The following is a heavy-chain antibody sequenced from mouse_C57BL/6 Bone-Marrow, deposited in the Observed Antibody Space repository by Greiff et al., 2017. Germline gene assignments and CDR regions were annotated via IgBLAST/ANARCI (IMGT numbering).Heavy chain of an antibody. CDR2: IYPRSGNT. D-gene: IGHD2-2*01. CDR3: ARYPIYCGYDRGYWYFDV. Sequence: QVQLQQSGAELARPGASVKLSCKASGYTFTSYGISWVKQRTGQGLEWIGEIYPRSGNTYYNEKFKGKATLTADKSSSTAYMELRSLTSEDSAVYFCARYPIYCGYDRGYWYFDVWGTGTTVTVSS. V-gene: IGHV1-81*01. J-gene: IGHJ1*03. CDR1: GYTFTSYG.